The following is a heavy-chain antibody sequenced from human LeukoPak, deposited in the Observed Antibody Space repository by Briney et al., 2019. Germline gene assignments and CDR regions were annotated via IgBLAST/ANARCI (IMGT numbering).Heavy chain of an antibody. CDR3: AKGIMSGWSFDY. CDR1: GFTFSSYA. V-gene: IGHV3-23*01. Sequence: GGSLRLSCAASGFTFSSYAMSWVRQAPGKGLEWVSGISGSGGSTYYADSVKGRFTISRDNSKNTLYLQMNGLRAEDTAVYYCAKGIMSGWSFDYWGQGTLVTVSS. CDR2: ISGSGGST. J-gene: IGHJ4*02. D-gene: IGHD6-19*01.